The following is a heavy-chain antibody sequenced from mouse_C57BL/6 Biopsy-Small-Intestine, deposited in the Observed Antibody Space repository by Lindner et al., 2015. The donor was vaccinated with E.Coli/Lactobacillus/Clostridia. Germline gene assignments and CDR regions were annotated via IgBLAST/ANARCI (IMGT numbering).Heavy chain of an antibody. V-gene: IGHV5-4*01. CDR2: ISDGGSYT. CDR1: GFTFSSYA. D-gene: IGHD1-1*01. J-gene: IGHJ2*01. Sequence: VQLQDRGGGLVKPGGSLKLSCAASGFTFSSYAMSWVRQTPEKRLEWVATISDGGSYTYYPDNVKGRFTISRDNAKNNLYLQMSHLKSEDTAMYYCARDYYGSRYYFDYWGQGTTLTVSS. CDR3: ARDYYGSRYYFDY.